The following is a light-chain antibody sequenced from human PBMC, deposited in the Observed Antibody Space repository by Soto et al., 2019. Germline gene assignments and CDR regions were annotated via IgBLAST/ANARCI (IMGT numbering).Light chain of an antibody. CDR2: AAS. V-gene: IGKV1-27*01. J-gene: IGKJ1*01. CDR1: QGISNF. Sequence: DIQMTQSPSSLSASVGDRVTITCRASQGISNFLAWHQQKPGKVPKLLIYAASTLQSGVPSRFSGGRSGTDFTLTITSLQPEDVATYYCQKYNSAPWTFGQRTKVEIK. CDR3: QKYNSAPWT.